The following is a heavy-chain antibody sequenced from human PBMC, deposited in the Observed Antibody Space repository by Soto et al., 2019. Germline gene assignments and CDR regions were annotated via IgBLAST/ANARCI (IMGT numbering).Heavy chain of an antibody. Sequence: PSETLSLTCTVSGCSISRYYWSWIRQPPGKGLEWIGYIYYSGSTNYNPSLKSRVTISVDTSKNQFSLKLSSVTAADTAVYYCARNYDILTGYDYFDYWGQGTLVTVSS. J-gene: IGHJ4*02. V-gene: IGHV4-59*01. CDR2: IYYSGST. D-gene: IGHD3-9*01. CDR1: GCSISRYY. CDR3: ARNYDILTGYDYFDY.